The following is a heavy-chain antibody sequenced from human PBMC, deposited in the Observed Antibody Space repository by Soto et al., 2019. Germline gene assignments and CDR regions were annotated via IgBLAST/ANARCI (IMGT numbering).Heavy chain of an antibody. CDR3: VRWSKDSYPGSRIFDF. V-gene: IGHV3-23*01. CDR1: GLTFGSRA. Sequence: PGGSLRLSCVASGLTFGSRAMSWVRQSPGEGLEWVSTITDTGGDAKYADSVRGRFAISRDNSKNTLYLQMSTLRAEDSAIYFYVRWSKDSYPGSRIFDFWGRGTLVTVSS. CDR2: ITDTGGDA. J-gene: IGHJ4*02. D-gene: IGHD3-10*01.